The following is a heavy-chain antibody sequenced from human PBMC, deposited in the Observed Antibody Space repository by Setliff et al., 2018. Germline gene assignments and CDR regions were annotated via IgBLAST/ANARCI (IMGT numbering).Heavy chain of an antibody. Sequence: GSLRLSCAASGFTFSNYAMSWVRQAPGKGLEWVSAISGSGGSTYYADSVKGRFTISRDNSKNTLYLQMNSLRAEDTAVYYCVREDFSNNGRAFNYWGQGTLVTVSS. J-gene: IGHJ4*02. V-gene: IGHV3-23*01. CDR3: VREDFSNNGRAFNY. CDR2: ISGSGGST. CDR1: GFTFSNYA. D-gene: IGHD4-4*01.